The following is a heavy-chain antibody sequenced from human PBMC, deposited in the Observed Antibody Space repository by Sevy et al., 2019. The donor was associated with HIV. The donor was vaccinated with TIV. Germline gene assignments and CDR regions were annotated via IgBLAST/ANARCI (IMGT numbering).Heavy chain of an antibody. J-gene: IGHJ6*02. Sequence: SETLSLTCTVSGDSISGYYWSWIRQSPGKGLQWIGYIYYNGRTNYDPSLKSRVTISADTSKNQFSLKLSSVTAADTAIYYCARVAADYYYAMDVWGQGTTVTVSS. CDR3: ARVAADYYYAMDV. CDR2: IYYNGRT. V-gene: IGHV4-59*01. CDR1: GDSISGYY.